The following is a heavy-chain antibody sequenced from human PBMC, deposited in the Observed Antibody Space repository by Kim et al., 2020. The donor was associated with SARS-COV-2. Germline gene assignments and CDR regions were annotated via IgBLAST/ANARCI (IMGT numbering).Heavy chain of an antibody. V-gene: IGHV3-21*01. CDR2: ISSSSSYI. J-gene: IGHJ6*02. Sequence: GGSLRLSCAASGFTFSSYSMNWVRQAPGKGLEWVSSISSSSSYIYYADSVKGRFTISRDNAKNSLYLQMNSLRAEDTAVYYCARDWHSGYDWLRAGNYGMDVWGQGTTVTVSS. CDR1: GFTFSSYS. CDR3: ARDWHSGYDWLRAGNYGMDV. D-gene: IGHD5-12*01.